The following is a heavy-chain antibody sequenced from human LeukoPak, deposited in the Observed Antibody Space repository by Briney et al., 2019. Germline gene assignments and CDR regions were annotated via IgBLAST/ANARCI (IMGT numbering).Heavy chain of an antibody. J-gene: IGHJ4*02. Sequence: GGSLRLSCAASGFTFSSYAMSWVRQAPGKGLEWVSAISGSGGSTYYADSVKGRFTISRDNSKNTLYLQMNSLRAEDTAVYHCAKSTTVTTIGDYWGQGTLVTVSS. CDR1: GFTFSSYA. D-gene: IGHD4-17*01. CDR2: ISGSGGST. CDR3: AKSTTVTTIGDY. V-gene: IGHV3-23*01.